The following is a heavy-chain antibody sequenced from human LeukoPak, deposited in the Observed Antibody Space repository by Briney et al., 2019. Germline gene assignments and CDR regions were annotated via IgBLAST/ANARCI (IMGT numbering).Heavy chain of an antibody. J-gene: IGHJ4*02. V-gene: IGHV3-33*01. D-gene: IGHD6-13*01. CDR1: GFTFTSYG. CDR3: ARDPIAAVRFDY. Sequence: GGSLRLSCAASGFTFTSYGMHWVRQATGKALEWLAVIWYDGSNKYYADSVKGRFTISRDNSKNTLYLQMNSLRAEDTAVYYCARDPIAAVRFDYWGQGTLVTVSS. CDR2: IWYDGSNK.